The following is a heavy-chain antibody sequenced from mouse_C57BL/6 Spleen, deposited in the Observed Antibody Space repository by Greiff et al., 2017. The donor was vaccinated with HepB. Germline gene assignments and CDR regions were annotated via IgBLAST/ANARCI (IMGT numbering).Heavy chain of an antibody. Sequence: EVQWVESGGDLVKPGGSLKLSCAASGFTFSSYGMSWVRQTPDKRLEWVATISSGGSYTYYPDSVKGRFTISRDNAKNTLYLQMSSLKSEDTAMYYCARQRSEGGFAYWGQGTLVTVSA. CDR2: ISSGGSYT. CDR1: GFTFSSYG. CDR3: ARQRSEGGFAY. J-gene: IGHJ3*01. V-gene: IGHV5-6*01.